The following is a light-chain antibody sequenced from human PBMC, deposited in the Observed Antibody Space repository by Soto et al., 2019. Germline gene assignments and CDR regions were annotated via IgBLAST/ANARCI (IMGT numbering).Light chain of an antibody. V-gene: IGLV2-14*01. J-gene: IGLJ1*01. CDR2: DVS. CDR3: SSYTSSSTRV. Sequence: QSALTQPASVSGSPGQSITISCTGTSSDVGGYNYVSWYQQHPGKAPKLMIYDVSNRPSGVSNRFSGSKSGNTASLTISGXXXXXEADYYCSSYTSSSTRVFGTGTKLTVL. CDR1: SSDVGGYNY.